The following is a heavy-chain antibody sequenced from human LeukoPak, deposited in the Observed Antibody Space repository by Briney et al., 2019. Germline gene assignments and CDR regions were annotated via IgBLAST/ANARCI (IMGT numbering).Heavy chain of an antibody. Sequence: SETLSLTCAVYGGSFSGYYWSWIRQPPGKGLEWIGYIYYSGSTNYNPSLKSRVTISVDTSKNQFSLKPSSVTAADTAVYYCARDKAVAGLGPWGQGTLVTVSS. V-gene: IGHV4-59*01. CDR1: GGSFSGYY. J-gene: IGHJ5*02. CDR3: ARDKAVAGLGP. D-gene: IGHD6-19*01. CDR2: IYYSGST.